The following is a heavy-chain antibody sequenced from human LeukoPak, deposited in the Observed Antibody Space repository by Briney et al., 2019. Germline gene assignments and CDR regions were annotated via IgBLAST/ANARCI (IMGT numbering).Heavy chain of an antibody. Sequence: GGPLRLSCAASGFTFSSYAMSWVRQAPGKGLEWVSAISGSGGSTYYADSVKGRFTISRDNSKNTLYLQMNSLRAGDTAVYYCAKDSSGWYYFDYWGQGTLVTVSS. CDR1: GFTFSSYA. V-gene: IGHV3-23*01. CDR3: AKDSSGWYYFDY. J-gene: IGHJ4*02. CDR2: ISGSGGST. D-gene: IGHD6-19*01.